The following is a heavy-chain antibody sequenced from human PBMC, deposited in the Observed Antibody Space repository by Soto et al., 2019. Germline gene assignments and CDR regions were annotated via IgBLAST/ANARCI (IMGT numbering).Heavy chain of an antibody. J-gene: IGHJ3*02. Sequence: VQLVESGGGVVQPGRSLRLSCAASGFTFSSYGMHWVRQAPGKGLEWVAVISYDGSNKYYADSVKGRFTISRDNSKNTLYLKMNSLRAEDTAVYYGAKVIEGVHDYGEWEGAFDIWGQGTMVTVSS. CDR1: GFTFSSYG. CDR3: AKVIEGVHDYGEWEGAFDI. V-gene: IGHV3-30*18. D-gene: IGHD4-17*01. CDR2: ISYDGSNK.